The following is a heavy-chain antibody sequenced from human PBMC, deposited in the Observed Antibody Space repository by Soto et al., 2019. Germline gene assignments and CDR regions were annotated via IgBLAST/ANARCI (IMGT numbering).Heavy chain of an antibody. J-gene: IGHJ6*02. D-gene: IGHD4-17*01. CDR3: ARVRPYGDYPPYSMDV. CDR2: IYYSGST. CDR1: GGSISSGGYY. Sequence: SETLCLTCTVSGGSISSGGYYWSWIRQHPGKGLERIGYIYYSGSTYYNPSLKSRVTISVDTSKNQFSLKLSSVTAADTAVYYCARVRPYGDYPPYSMDVSDQGTTVTVSS. V-gene: IGHV4-31*03.